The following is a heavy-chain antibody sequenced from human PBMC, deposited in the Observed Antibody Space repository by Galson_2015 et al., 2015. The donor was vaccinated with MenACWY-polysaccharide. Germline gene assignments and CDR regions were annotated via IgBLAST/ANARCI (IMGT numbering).Heavy chain of an antibody. CDR3: ARYRDSSGRRFDY. J-gene: IGHJ4*02. CDR2: TKQDGSEK. D-gene: IGHD6-19*01. Sequence: SLRLSCAASGFPFSSYWMNWARQAPGKGLEWVTSTKQDGSEKYYVDSVKGRFTISRDNAKNSLYLQMNSLRAEDTAVYYCARYRDSSGRRFDYWGQGTLVTVSS. V-gene: IGHV3-7*01. CDR1: GFPFSSYW.